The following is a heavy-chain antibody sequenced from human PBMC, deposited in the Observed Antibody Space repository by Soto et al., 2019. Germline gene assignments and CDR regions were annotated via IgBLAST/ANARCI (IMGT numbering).Heavy chain of an antibody. CDR3: AATPSGRTGFDF. J-gene: IGHJ5*01. CDR2: VGTIDDQ. V-gene: IGHV3-13*05. Sequence: EVQVVESGGGSVQPGGSLSLSCVASGFIFTKYDMHCVRQVPGKGLEWISAVGTIDDQYYGTSVKGRFTVSRENAKSSSYLQMGSLIDGVTAVYYCAATPSGRTGFDFWGQGSLVTVSS. D-gene: IGHD1-1*01. CDR1: GFIFTKYD.